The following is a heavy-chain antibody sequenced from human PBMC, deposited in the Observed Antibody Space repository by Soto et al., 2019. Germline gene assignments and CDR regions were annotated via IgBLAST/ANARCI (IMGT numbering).Heavy chain of an antibody. CDR1: GFTFSSYA. Sequence: EVQLLESGGGLVQPGGSLRLSCAASGFTFSSYAMSWVRQAPGKGLEWVSAISGSGGSTYYADSEKGRFPISRDNSKNTLYLQMNSLRAEDTAVYYRARGVRGVISYWGQGTLVTVSS. D-gene: IGHD3-10*01. J-gene: IGHJ4*02. CDR3: ARGVRGVISY. CDR2: ISGSGGST. V-gene: IGHV3-23*01.